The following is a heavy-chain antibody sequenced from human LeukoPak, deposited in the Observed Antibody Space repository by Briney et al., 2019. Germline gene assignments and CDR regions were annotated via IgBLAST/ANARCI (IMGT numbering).Heavy chain of an antibody. V-gene: IGHV3-66*01. CDR3: ARTYGAYDSSGPEYFQH. J-gene: IGHJ1*01. CDR1: GFTVSSNY. Sequence: PGGSLRLSCAASGFTVSSNYMSWVRQAPGKGLEWVSVIYSGGTTYYADSVKGRFTISRDNSKNTLYLQMNSLRAEDTAVYYCARTYGAYDSSGPEYFQHWGQGTLVTVSS. D-gene: IGHD3-22*01. CDR2: IYSGGTT.